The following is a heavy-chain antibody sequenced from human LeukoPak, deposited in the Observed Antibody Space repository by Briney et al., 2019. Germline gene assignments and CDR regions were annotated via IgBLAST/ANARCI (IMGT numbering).Heavy chain of an antibody. D-gene: IGHD3-10*01. Sequence: SETLSLTCTVSGGSISLYYWSWIRQPPGKGLEWIGYFYDTRSPKYNPSLERRVTISVDMSRNQFSLNLTSVTAADTAVYYCVRGRGSLAYWGQGTLATVSS. CDR2: FYDTRSP. CDR3: VRGRGSLAY. V-gene: IGHV4-59*01. J-gene: IGHJ4*02. CDR1: GGSISLYY.